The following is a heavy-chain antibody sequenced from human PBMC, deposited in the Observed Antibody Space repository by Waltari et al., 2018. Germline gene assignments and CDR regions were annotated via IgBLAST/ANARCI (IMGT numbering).Heavy chain of an antibody. CDR2: INNSGST. V-gene: IGHV4-34*01. J-gene: IGHJ4*02. Sequence: QVQLQQWGAGLLKPSETLSLTCAFYGGSFSGYYWSWLRQPPGKGLEWIGEINNSGSTNYNPSLKSRVTISVDTSKNQFSLKLSSVTAADTAVYYCARGPLYYYGSGSYDYWGQGTLVTVSS. D-gene: IGHD3-10*01. CDR1: GGSFSGYY. CDR3: ARGPLYYYGSGSYDY.